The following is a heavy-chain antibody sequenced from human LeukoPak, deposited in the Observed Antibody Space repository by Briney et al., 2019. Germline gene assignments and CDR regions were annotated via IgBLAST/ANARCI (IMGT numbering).Heavy chain of an antibody. CDR2: IIPIFGTA. J-gene: IGHJ5*02. Sequence: SVKVSCKASGGTFSSYAISWVRQAPGQGLEWMGGIIPIFGTANYAQKFHGRVTITADESTSTAYMELSSLRSEDTAVYYCARDRRVGATHSWFDPWGQGTLVTVSS. CDR1: GGTFSSYA. V-gene: IGHV1-69*01. CDR3: ARDRRVGATHSWFDP. D-gene: IGHD1-26*01.